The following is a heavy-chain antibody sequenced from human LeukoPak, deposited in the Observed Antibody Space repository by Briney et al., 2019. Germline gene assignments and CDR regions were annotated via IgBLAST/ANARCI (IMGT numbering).Heavy chain of an antibody. CDR1: GGSFSGYY. Sequence: SETLSLTCAVYGGSFSGYYWSWIRQSPGKGLEWIGYIYYSGNTNYNPSFKSRVTISVDMSKNQFSLKLSSVTAADTAVYYCARRGGGYCSNGICYYDYGMDVWGQGTTVTVSS. V-gene: IGHV4-59*08. J-gene: IGHJ6*02. D-gene: IGHD2-8*01. CDR2: IYYSGNT. CDR3: ARRGGGYCSNGICYYDYGMDV.